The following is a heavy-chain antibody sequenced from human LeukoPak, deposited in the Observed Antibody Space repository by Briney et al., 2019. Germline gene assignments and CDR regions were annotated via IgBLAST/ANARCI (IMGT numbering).Heavy chain of an antibody. J-gene: IGHJ4*01. Sequence: PSETLSLTCAVFGESFTNFYWTWIRQSPSNGLEWIGEIKHSGTTNYNPSFKSRVTVSADTSKNQFSLKLSSVTAADTAVYYCTREIGGTTVHYWGHGMLVTVSS. CDR2: IKHSGTT. CDR3: TREIGGTTVHY. CDR1: GESFTNFY. D-gene: IGHD1-7*01. V-gene: IGHV4-34*01.